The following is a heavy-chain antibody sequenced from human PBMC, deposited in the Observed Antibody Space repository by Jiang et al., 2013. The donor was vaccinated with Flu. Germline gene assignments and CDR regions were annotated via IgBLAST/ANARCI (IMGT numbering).Heavy chain of an antibody. J-gene: IGHJ4*02. Sequence: GSTNYNPSLKSRVTISVDTSKNQFSLKLSSVTAADTAVYYCARGPYSSGWYLFHWGQGTLVTVSS. V-gene: IGHV4-34*01. D-gene: IGHD6-19*01. CDR2: GST. CDR3: ARGPYSSGWYLFH.